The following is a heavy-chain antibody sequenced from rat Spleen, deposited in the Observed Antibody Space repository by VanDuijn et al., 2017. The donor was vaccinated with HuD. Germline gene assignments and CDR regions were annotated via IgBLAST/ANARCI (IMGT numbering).Heavy chain of an antibody. D-gene: IGHD1-9*01. V-gene: IGHV5-29*01. J-gene: IGHJ2*01. CDR3: ARRHYGYTDYFDY. CDR2: ISYGDSSGHSGT. Sequence: EVQLVESGGGLVQPGRSLKLSCAASGFTFSDYGVAWVRQAPTTGLEWVATISYGDSSGHSGTYYLDPVRGRFTISRDDAKSTLSLHMASLRSEDTATYYCARRHYGYTDYFDYWGQGVMVTVS. CDR1: GFTFSDYG.